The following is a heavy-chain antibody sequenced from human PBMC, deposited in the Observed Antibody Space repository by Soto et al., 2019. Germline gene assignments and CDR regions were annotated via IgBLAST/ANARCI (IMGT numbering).Heavy chain of an antibody. Sequence: SGRSLRLSCAASGFTFSSYWMSWVRQAPGKGLEWVANIKQDGSEKYYVDSVKGRFTISRDNAKNSLYLQMNSLRVEDTAVYYCARSVVHSSSGPYYYYYYMDVWGKGTTVTVSS. D-gene: IGHD6-19*01. J-gene: IGHJ6*03. CDR3: ARSVVHSSSGPYYYYYYMDV. V-gene: IGHV3-7*01. CDR1: GFTFSSYW. CDR2: IKQDGSEK.